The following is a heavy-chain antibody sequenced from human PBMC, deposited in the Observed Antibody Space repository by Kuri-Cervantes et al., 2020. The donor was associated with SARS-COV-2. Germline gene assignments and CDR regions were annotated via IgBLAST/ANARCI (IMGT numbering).Heavy chain of an antibody. Sequence: LRLSCAVSGVSVSHGTYSWSWIRQPAGKGLEWIGHLDTSGTTTYNPSLKSRVTISVDTSKNQFSLKLSSVTAADTAVYYCARQGDGGFRAVAGTTEWGYWGQGTLVTVSS. V-gene: IGHV4-61*09. CDR1: GVSVSHGTYS. CDR3: ARQGDGGFRAVAGTTEWGY. CDR2: LDTSGTT. D-gene: IGHD6-19*01. J-gene: IGHJ4*02.